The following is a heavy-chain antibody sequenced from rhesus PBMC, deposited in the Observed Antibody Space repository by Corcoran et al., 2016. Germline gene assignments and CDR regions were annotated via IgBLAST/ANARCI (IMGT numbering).Heavy chain of an antibody. V-gene: IGHV4S10*01. CDR2: IYGSSTST. Sequence: QVQLQESGPGVVKPSETLSLTCAVSGGSLRDSYRWSWIRPPPGKGLEWIGYIYGSSTSTNYNPSIKSRVTIAKDTSKNQFSLKLSSVTAADTAVYYCARDWDAFDFWGQGLRVTVSS. J-gene: IGHJ3*01. CDR1: GGSLRDSYR. CDR3: ARDWDAFDF.